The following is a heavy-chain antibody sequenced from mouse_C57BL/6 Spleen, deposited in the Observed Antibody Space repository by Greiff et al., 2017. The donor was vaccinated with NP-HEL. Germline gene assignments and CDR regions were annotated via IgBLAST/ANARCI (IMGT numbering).Heavy chain of an antibody. CDR1: GYTFTSYW. CDR2: IDPSDSYT. Sequence: QVQLQQPGAELVMPGASVKLSCKASGYTFTSYWMHWVKQRPGPGLEWIGEIDPSDSYTNYNQKFKGKSTLTVDKSSSTAYMQLSSLTSEDSAVYYCARNYYGSSYLDYWGQGTTLTVSS. D-gene: IGHD1-1*01. J-gene: IGHJ2*01. CDR3: ARNYYGSSYLDY. V-gene: IGHV1-69*01.